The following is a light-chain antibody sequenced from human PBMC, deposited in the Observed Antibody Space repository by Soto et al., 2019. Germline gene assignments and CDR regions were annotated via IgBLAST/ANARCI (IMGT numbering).Light chain of an antibody. CDR3: QSYASSLGLWV. J-gene: IGLJ3*02. CDR2: GNS. Sequence: QSVLTQPPSVSGAPGQRVTISCTGSSSNIGAGYDVHWYQQLPGTAPKLLIYGNSNRPSGVPDRFSGSKSGTSASLAITGLQAEDEADYYCQSYASSLGLWVFGRGTKLTVL. CDR1: SSNIGAGYD. V-gene: IGLV1-40*01.